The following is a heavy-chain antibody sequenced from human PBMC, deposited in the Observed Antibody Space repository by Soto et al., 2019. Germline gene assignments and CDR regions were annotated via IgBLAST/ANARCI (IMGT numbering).Heavy chain of an antibody. V-gene: IGHV1-18*04. CDR1: GYTFTNYG. Sequence: QVQLVQSGPEVKKPGASVKVSCKTSGYTFTNYGSSWVRQAPGQGLEWMGWTNTYNGNTKYAQDLQGRVTMTADTSTNTAYLDLRSLRSDDTAVFFCARGMTPDYFDFWGQGTLVTVSS. CDR2: TNTYNGNT. J-gene: IGHJ4*02. CDR3: ARGMTPDYFDF.